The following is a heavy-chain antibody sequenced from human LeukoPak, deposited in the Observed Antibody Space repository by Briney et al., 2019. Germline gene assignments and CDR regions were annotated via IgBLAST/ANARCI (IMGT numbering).Heavy chain of an antibody. CDR1: GYTFTSYG. J-gene: IGHJ4*02. CDR3: ARGEEYYSTSCYYFDY. CDR2: IIPIFGTA. V-gene: IGHV1-69*13. Sequence: GASVKVSCKASGYTFTSYGISWVRQAPGQGLEWMGGIIPIFGTANYAQKFQGRVTITADESTSTAYMELSSLRSEDTAVYYCARGEEYYSTSCYYFDYWGQGTLVTVSS. D-gene: IGHD2-2*01.